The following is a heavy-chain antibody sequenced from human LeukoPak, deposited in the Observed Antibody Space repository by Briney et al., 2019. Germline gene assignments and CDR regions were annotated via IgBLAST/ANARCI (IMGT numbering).Heavy chain of an antibody. V-gene: IGHV4-39*01. CDR2: IYYSGST. CDR1: GGSISSSSYY. CDR3: AILWFGEYYFDY. D-gene: IGHD3-10*01. J-gene: IGHJ4*02. Sequence: SETLSLTCTVSGGSISSSSYYWGWIRQPPGKGLEWIGSIYYSGSTYYNPSLKSRVTISVDTSKNQFSLKLSSVTAADTAVYYCAILWFGEYYFDYWGQGTLVTVSS.